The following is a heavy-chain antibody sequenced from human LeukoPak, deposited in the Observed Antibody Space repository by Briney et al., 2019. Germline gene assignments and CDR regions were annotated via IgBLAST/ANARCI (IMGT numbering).Heavy chain of an antibody. V-gene: IGHV3-66*01. J-gene: IGHJ3*02. CDR1: GFTVSSNY. Sequence: GGSLRLSCAASGFTVSSNYMSWVRQAPGKGLEWVSVIYSGGSTYYADSVKGRFTISRDNSKNTLYLQMNSLRAEDTAVYYCARADIATTEAFDIWGQGTMVTVSS. D-gene: IGHD2-15*01. CDR3: ARADIATTEAFDI. CDR2: IYSGGST.